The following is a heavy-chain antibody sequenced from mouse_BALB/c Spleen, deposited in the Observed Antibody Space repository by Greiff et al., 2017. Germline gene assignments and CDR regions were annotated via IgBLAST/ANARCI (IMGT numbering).Heavy chain of an antibody. D-gene: IGHD1-2*01. V-gene: IGHV14-3*02. J-gene: IGHJ2*01. CDR1: GFNIKDSY. CDR2: IGPANGNT. Sequence: VQLQESGAELVKPGASVKLSCTASGFNIKDSYMHWVKQRPEQGLEWIGRIGPANGNTKYDPKFQGKATITADTSSNTAYMQLSSLTSEDTAVYYRSRCGRLDYWGQGTTLTVAA. CDR3: SRCGRLDY.